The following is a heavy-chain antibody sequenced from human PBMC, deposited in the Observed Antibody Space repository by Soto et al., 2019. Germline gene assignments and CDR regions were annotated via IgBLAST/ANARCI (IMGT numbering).Heavy chain of an antibody. J-gene: IGHJ5*02. V-gene: IGHV4-34*01. CDR1: CGSFSGYY. D-gene: IGHD3-10*01. CDR3: ARGDIRGFGELSSWFDP. CDR2: INHSGST. Sequence: SETLSLTCAFYCGSFSGYYWSWIRQPPGKGLEWIGEINHSGSTNYNPSLKSRVTISVDTSKNQFSLKLSSVTAADTAVYYCARGDIRGFGELSSWFDPWGQGTLVTVSS.